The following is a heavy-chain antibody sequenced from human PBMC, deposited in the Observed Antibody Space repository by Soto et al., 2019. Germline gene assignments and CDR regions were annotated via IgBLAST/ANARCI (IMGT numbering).Heavy chain of an antibody. J-gene: IGHJ6*02. Sequence: PGGSLRLSCAASGFTFSSYGMHWVRQAPGKGLEWVAVISYDGSNKYYADSVKGRFTISRDNSKNTLYLQMNSLRAEDTAVYYCAKDVDTGKRTHYYYYYGMDVWGQGTTVTVSS. CDR3: AKDVDTGKRTHYYYYYGMDV. D-gene: IGHD2-21*01. V-gene: IGHV3-30*18. CDR2: ISYDGSNK. CDR1: GFTFSSYG.